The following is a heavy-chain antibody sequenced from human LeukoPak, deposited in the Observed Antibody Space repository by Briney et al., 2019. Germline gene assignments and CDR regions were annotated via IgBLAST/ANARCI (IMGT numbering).Heavy chain of an antibody. CDR2: INPSGGST. D-gene: IGHD2-2*01. Sequence: GASVKVSCKASGYTFTSYGISWVRQAPGQGLEWMGIINPSGGSTSYAQKFQGRVTMTRDTSTSTVYMELSSLRSEDTAVYYRARAVLYCSSTSCVNWFDPWGQGTLVTVSS. CDR3: ARAVLYCSSTSCVNWFDP. CDR1: GYTFTSYG. J-gene: IGHJ5*02. V-gene: IGHV1-46*01.